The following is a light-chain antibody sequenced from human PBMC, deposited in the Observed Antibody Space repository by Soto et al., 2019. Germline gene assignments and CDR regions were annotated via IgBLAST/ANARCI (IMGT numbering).Light chain of an antibody. CDR3: QQYNSWWT. CDR2: KAS. CDR1: QSISSW. J-gene: IGKJ1*01. Sequence: DIQITQTPSTLSASVGDRVTITCRASQSISSWLAWYQQKPGKAPKILIYKASSLESGVPSRFSGSGSGTEFTLTISSLQPDDFATYYCQQYNSWWTFGQGTKVEIK. V-gene: IGKV1-5*03.